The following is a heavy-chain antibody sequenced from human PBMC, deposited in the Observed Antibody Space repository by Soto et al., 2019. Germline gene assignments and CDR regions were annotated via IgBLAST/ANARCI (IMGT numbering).Heavy chain of an antibody. Sequence: PGGSLRLSCAASGFTFSSYGMHWVRQAPGKGLEWVAVISYDGSNKYYADSVKGRFTISRDNSKNTLYLQMNSLRAEDTAVYYCAAAGPYYYYGMDVWGQGTTVTVSS. CDR2: ISYDGSNK. J-gene: IGHJ6*02. CDR1: GFTFSSYG. V-gene: IGHV3-30*03. CDR3: AAAGPYYYYGMDV. D-gene: IGHD6-13*01.